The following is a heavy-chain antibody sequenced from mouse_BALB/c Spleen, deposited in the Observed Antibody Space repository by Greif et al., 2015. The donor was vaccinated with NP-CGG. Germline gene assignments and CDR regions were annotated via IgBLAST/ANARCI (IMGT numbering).Heavy chain of an antibody. J-gene: IGHJ1*01. CDR1: GFTFTDYY. Sequence: EVKLMESGGGLVQPGGSLRLSCATSGFTFTDYYMSWVRQPPGKALEWLGFIRNKAKGYTADYSSSVKGRFTISRDNSQSILYLQMNTLRAEDSATYYCARDINYDIYWYFDVWGAGTTVTVSS. CDR3: ARDINYDIYWYFDV. V-gene: IGHV7-3*02. D-gene: IGHD2-4*01. CDR2: IRNKAKGYTA.